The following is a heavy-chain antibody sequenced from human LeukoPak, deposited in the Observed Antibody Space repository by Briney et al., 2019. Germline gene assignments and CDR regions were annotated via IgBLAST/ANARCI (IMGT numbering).Heavy chain of an antibody. D-gene: IGHD6-19*01. CDR1: GGSFSAHF. J-gene: IGHJ4*02. CDR2: INHSGST. Sequence: PSETLSLTCAVFGGSFSAHFWSWIRQPPGKGLEWIGEINHSGSTNYNPSLKSRVTISVDRSKNQLSLKLSSVTAADTAVYHCARILDSAWGELGYWGQGTLVTVSS. CDR3: ARILDSAWGELGY. V-gene: IGHV4-34*01.